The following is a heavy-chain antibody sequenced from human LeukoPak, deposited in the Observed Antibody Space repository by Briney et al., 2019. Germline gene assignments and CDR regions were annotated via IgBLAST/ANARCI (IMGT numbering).Heavy chain of an antibody. CDR3: AREAKFWSGYFYNWFDP. D-gene: IGHD3-3*01. J-gene: IGHJ5*02. Sequence: SETLSLTCTVSGGSISSSSYYWGWIRQPPGKGLEWIGSIYTSGSTNYNPSLKSRVTISVDTSKNQFSLKLSSVTAADTAVYYCAREAKFWSGYFYNWFDPWGQGTLVTVSS. CDR2: IYTSGST. CDR1: GGSISSSSYY. V-gene: IGHV4-39*07.